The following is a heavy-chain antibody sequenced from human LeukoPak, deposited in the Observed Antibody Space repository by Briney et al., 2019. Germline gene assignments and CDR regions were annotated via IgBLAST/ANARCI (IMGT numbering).Heavy chain of an antibody. CDR3: AREYGSDALDI. D-gene: IGHD4-17*01. CDR2: ISPNGGAT. V-gene: IGHV1-2*02. CDR1: GYTLTGYY. Sequence: ASVKVSCKASGYTLTGYYMHWVRQAPGEGLEWMGWISPNGGATDYAQKFQGRVTMTRDTSINTAYMELSSLRSDDTAVYYCAREYGSDALDIWGQGTMVTVSS. J-gene: IGHJ3*02.